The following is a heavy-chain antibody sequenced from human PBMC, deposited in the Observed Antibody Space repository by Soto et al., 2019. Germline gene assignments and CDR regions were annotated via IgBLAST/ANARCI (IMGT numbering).Heavy chain of an antibody. Sequence: EVRLVESGGGLVQPGGSLRLSCAASGFTFSLHWMHWVRQAPGKGLVWVSRIGTDGSSTSYADSVKGRFTISRDYAKTTVYLQMNSLTAADTAVYYCARGGGYAYGYGGSRAPFFDYWGQGSLVTVSS. CDR3: ARGGGYAYGYGGSRAPFFDY. D-gene: IGHD5-18*01. CDR2: IGTDGSST. CDR1: GFTFSLHW. V-gene: IGHV3-74*01. J-gene: IGHJ4*02.